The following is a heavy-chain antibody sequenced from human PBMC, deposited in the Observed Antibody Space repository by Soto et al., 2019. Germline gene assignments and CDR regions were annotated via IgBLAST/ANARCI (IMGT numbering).Heavy chain of an antibody. Sequence: GGSLRLSCAASGFTFSSYAMSWVRQAPGKGLEWVSAISGSGGSTYYADSVKGRFTISRDNSKNTLYLQMNSLRAEDTAVYYCAKARVGNSYGSDFDYWGQGTLVTVSS. CDR2: ISGSGGST. D-gene: IGHD5-18*01. CDR1: GFTFSSYA. J-gene: IGHJ4*02. V-gene: IGHV3-23*01. CDR3: AKARVGNSYGSDFDY.